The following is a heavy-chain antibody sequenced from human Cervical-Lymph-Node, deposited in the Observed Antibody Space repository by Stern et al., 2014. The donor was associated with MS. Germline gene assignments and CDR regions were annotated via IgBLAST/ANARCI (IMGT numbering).Heavy chain of an antibody. D-gene: IGHD1-26*01. CDR2: SNLSDGAT. CDR3: AREGADNDSFDV. J-gene: IGHJ3*01. CDR1: GYTFIDYY. V-gene: IGHV1-46*03. Sequence: DQLVESGAEVKKPGASVKVSCRTSGYTFIDYYIHWVRQAPGQGLERVGISNLSDGATTYAQKFQGRVTMTRDTSTNTAYMQLGSLTSEDTAVFFCAREGADNDSFDVWGQGTMVTVSS.